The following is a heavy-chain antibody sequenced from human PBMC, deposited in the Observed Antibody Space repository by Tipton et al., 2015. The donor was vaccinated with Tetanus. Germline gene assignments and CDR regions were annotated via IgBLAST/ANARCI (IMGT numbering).Heavy chain of an antibody. Sequence: TLSLTCTVSGGSISSYYWSWIRQPPGKGLEWIGEISASGSTNYNPSLESRITMSVDTTKKRISLWLASLMAADTAVYFCARSIAAAAVWPYDFWGQGTLVTVTS. V-gene: IGHV4-59*04. J-gene: IGHJ4*02. D-gene: IGHD6-13*01. CDR2: ISASGST. CDR3: ARSIAAAAVWPYDF. CDR1: GGSISSYY.